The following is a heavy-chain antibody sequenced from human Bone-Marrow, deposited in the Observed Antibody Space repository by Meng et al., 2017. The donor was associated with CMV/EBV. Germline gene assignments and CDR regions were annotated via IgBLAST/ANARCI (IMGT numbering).Heavy chain of an antibody. D-gene: IGHD6-6*01. CDR3: ARGETYSSSSHYYYGMDV. CDR2: MNPNSGNT. Sequence: ASVKVSCKASGYTFTSYDINWVRQATGQGLEWMGWMNPNSGNTGYAQKFQGRVTMTRNTSISTAYMELSSLRSEDTAVYYCARGETYSSSSHYYYGMDVWGQGTTVTVSS. J-gene: IGHJ6*02. V-gene: IGHV1-8*01. CDR1: GYTFTSYD.